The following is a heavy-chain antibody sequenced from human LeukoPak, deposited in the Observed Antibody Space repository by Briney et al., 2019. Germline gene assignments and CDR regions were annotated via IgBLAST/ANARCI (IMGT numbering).Heavy chain of an antibody. J-gene: IGHJ6*02. Sequence: PSETLSLTCTVSGGSISSYYWSWIRQPPGKGLEWIGYIYYSGSTNYNPSLKSRVTISVDTSKNQFSLKLSSVTAAVTAVYYCARQGYNPYYYYGMDVWGQGTTVTVSS. CDR3: ARQGYNPYYYYGMDV. D-gene: IGHD5-24*01. V-gene: IGHV4-59*01. CDR2: IYYSGST. CDR1: GGSISSYY.